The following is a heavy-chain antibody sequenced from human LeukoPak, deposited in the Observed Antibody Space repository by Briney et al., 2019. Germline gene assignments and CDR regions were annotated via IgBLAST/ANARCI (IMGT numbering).Heavy chain of an antibody. V-gene: IGHV4-59*08. CDR3: ARHSYGYNYYYGMDV. CDR2: IYYSGST. J-gene: IGHJ6*02. D-gene: IGHD5-18*01. Sequence: SETLPLTCTVSGGSISSYYWSWIRQPPGKGLEWIGYIYYSGSTNYNPSLKSRVTISVDTSKNQFSLKLSSVTAADTAVYYCARHSYGYNYYYGMDVWGQGTTVTVSS. CDR1: GGSISSYY.